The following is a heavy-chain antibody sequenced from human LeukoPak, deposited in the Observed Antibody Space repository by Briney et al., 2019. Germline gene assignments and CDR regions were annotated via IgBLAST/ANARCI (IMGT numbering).Heavy chain of an antibody. CDR3: ARGNEATGKFDH. J-gene: IGHJ4*02. CDR2: IIPILGIA. Sequence: SVKVSCKASGGTFSSYAISWVRQAPGQGLEWMGRIIPILGIANYAQKFQGRVTITADKSTSTAYMELSSLRSEDTAVYYCARGNEATGKFDHWGQGTLVTVSS. D-gene: IGHD3-9*01. V-gene: IGHV1-69*04. CDR1: GGTFSSYA.